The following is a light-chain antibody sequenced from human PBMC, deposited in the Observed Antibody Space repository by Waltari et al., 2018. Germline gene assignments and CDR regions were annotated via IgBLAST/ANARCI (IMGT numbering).Light chain of an antibody. CDR2: AAS. CDR3: QESYSFTRT. V-gene: IGKV1-39*01. J-gene: IGKJ1*01. Sequence: DIQMTQSPSSLSASVGDRVTITCRASQTISRYLNWYQQKPGKAPNLLIYAASSLQSGVPSMFSGRGSGRDFTLIITSLQPEYFATYYCQESYSFTRTFGQGTKVEIK. CDR1: QTISRY.